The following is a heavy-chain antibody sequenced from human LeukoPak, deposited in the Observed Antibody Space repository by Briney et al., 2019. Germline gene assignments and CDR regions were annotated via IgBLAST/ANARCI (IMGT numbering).Heavy chain of an antibody. CDR3: AKYGAGGWTKDYYYYGMDV. Sequence: GGSLRLSCAASGFTFSSYAMSWVRQAPGKGLGWVSAISGSGGSTYYADSVKGRFTISRDNSKNTLYLQMNSLRAEDTAVYYCAKYGAGGWTKDYYYYGMDVWGQGTTVTVSS. J-gene: IGHJ6*02. CDR1: GFTFSSYA. V-gene: IGHV3-23*01. CDR2: ISGSGGST. D-gene: IGHD6-19*01.